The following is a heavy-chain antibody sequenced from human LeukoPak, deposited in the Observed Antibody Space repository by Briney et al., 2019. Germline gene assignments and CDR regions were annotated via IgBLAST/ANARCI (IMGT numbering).Heavy chain of an antibody. CDR1: GFTFSNAW. Sequence: TGGSLRLSCAASGFTFSNAWMSWVRQAPGKGLVWVSRINSDGSSTSYADSVKGRFTISRDNAKNTLYLQMNTLRAEDTAVYYCARESGWDSGWYTADYWGQGTLVTVSS. D-gene: IGHD6-19*01. J-gene: IGHJ4*02. CDR3: ARESGWDSGWYTADY. CDR2: INSDGSST. V-gene: IGHV3-74*01.